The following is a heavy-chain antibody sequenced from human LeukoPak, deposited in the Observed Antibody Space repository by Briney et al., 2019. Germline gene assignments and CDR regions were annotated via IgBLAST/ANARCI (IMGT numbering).Heavy chain of an antibody. V-gene: IGHV3-23*01. CDR3: AKSPTVDAAFDI. Sequence: GVSLRLSCAASGFTFSSYAMNWVRQAPGKGLEWVSGIGYTGDSTFYADSVKGRFTVSRDSSKNTLSLHMNSLRAEDTALYYCAKSPTVDAAFDIWGQGTMVTVSS. D-gene: IGHD4-23*01. CDR1: GFTFSSYA. J-gene: IGHJ3*02. CDR2: IGYTGDST.